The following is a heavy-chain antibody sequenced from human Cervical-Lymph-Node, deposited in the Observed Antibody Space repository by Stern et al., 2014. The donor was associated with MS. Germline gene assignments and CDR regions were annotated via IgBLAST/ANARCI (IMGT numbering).Heavy chain of an antibody. Sequence: LQLVESGGGLVQPGGSLNLSCAASGIIFSGTSMHWVRQASGKGLEWIGRIRSRSNGQTIVYTASVKGRFSISRDDSKNTAYLQMNSLKTEDTAVYYCVSDGSGWRNWGQGTLVTVSS. CDR3: VSDGSGWRN. D-gene: IGHD3-10*01. CDR1: GIIFSGTS. V-gene: IGHV3-73*01. J-gene: IGHJ4*02. CDR2: IRSRSNGQTI.